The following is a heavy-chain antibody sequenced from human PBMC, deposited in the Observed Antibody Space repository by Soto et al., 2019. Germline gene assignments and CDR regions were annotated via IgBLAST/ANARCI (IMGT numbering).Heavy chain of an antibody. Sequence: QVQLVESGGGVVQPGRSLRLSCAASGSTFSTTAMHWVRQAPGKGLEWVAVISYDGSNKYYTDSAKVRFTIPRDNSKNTRYLQINTLKAEETGVYYWARDLRRFSIEAGGYFEYWGQGTLVTVSS. D-gene: IGHD6-13*01. CDR1: GSTFSTTA. V-gene: IGHV3-30-3*01. CDR2: ISYDGSNK. CDR3: ARDLRRFSIEAGGYFEY. J-gene: IGHJ4*02.